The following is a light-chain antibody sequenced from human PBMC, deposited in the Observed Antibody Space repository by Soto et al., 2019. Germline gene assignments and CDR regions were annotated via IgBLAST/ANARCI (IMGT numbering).Light chain of an antibody. Sequence: QSALTQPRSVSGSPGQSVTISCTGTSSDVGNYNYVSWYQQHPGKAPKLMIYDVSKRPSGVPDRFSGSKSGNTASLTISGLQAEDEADYDCCSYAGSYTAVFGGGTQLTVL. CDR3: CSYAGSYTAV. CDR2: DVS. CDR1: SSDVGNYNY. J-gene: IGLJ7*01. V-gene: IGLV2-11*01.